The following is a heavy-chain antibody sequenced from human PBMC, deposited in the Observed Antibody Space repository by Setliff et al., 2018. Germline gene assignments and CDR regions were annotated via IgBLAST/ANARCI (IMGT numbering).Heavy chain of an antibody. V-gene: IGHV3-11*04. Sequence: PGGSLRLSCMASGFTFSDYYMSWIRQAPGKGLEWVSSMTNSGDYIYYADSVKGRFTISRDNAKTSLYLQMNSLRAEDTAVYYCGRAWDAFDIWGQGTMVTVSS. CDR2: MTNSGDYI. CDR1: GFTFSDYY. J-gene: IGHJ3*02. CDR3: GRAWDAFDI.